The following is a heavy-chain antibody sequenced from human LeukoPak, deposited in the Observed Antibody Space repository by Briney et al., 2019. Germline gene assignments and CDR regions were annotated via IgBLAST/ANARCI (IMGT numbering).Heavy chain of an antibody. D-gene: IGHD5-24*01. V-gene: IGHV1-69*01. CDR2: IIPIFGTA. J-gene: IGHJ4*02. Sequence: GGSLRLSCAASGGTFSSYAISWVRQAPGQGLEWMGGIIPIFGTANYAQKFQGRVTITADESTSTAYMELSSLRSEDTAVYYCARGGVEMATRRFDYWGQGTLVTVSS. CDR3: ARGGVEMATRRFDY. CDR1: GGTFSSYA.